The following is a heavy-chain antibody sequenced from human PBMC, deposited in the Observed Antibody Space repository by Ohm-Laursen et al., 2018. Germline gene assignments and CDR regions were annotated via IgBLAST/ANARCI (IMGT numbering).Heavy chain of an antibody. D-gene: IGHD2-15*01. J-gene: IGHJ4*02. V-gene: IGHV3-23*01. CDR3: VKGRLAGAFDY. Sequence: SLRLSCSASGFTFSSDTMSWVRQAPGKGLEWVSFISNNGAGTYYADSVKGRFTISRDNSKNTLYLQMNSLRAEDTAIYYCVKGRLAGAFDYWGQGTLVTVSS. CDR2: ISNNGAGT. CDR1: GFTFSSDT.